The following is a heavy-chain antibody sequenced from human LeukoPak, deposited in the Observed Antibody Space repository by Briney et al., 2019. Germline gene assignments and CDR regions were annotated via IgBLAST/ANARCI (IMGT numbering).Heavy chain of an antibody. Sequence: GGSLRLSCAASGFTFSSYAMHWVRQAPGKGLEWVAVISYDGGNKYYADSVKGRFTIPRDNSKNTVYLEMNSLRTEATAVYYCARDHQYFDSSGTFDIWGQGTMVTVSS. CDR2: ISYDGGNK. J-gene: IGHJ3*02. CDR1: GFTFSSYA. CDR3: ARDHQYFDSSGTFDI. D-gene: IGHD3-22*01. V-gene: IGHV3-30*01.